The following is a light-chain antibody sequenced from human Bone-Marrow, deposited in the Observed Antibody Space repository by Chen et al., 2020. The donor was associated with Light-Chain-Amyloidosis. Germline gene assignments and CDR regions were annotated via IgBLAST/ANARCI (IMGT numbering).Light chain of an antibody. CDR2: AIS. Sequence: DIVLTQSPGTLSVSPGERATLSCRASQRVASDYFAWCQQKPGQAPRLLIFAISKRATGVSVRCSGSGSETGFPLTISSVEPEELAVYDCLQYGSSIRTFGRGTRLDI. V-gene: IGKV3-20*01. CDR3: LQYGSSIRT. CDR1: QRVASDY. J-gene: IGKJ2*01.